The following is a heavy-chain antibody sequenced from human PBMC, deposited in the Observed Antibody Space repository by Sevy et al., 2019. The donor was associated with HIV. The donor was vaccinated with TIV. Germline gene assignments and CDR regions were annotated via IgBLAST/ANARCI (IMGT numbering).Heavy chain of an antibody. D-gene: IGHD5-12*01. J-gene: IGHJ4*02. CDR3: ARDSGYTGYD. CDR1: GFTVNSNY. Sequence: GGSLRLSCAASGFTVNSNYMTWVRQAPGKGLEGVSCISRSSTYIYYTDSVKGRFTLSRDNARNSLYLQMNSLRVDDTAVYYCARDSGYTGYDWGQGTLVTVSS. CDR2: ISRSSTYI. V-gene: IGHV3-21*01.